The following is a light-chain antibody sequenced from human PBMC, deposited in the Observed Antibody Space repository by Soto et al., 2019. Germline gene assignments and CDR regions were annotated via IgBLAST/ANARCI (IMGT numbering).Light chain of an antibody. Sequence: DIHLTQSPSLLSASVGYRVTITCRASQGIIQYVAWYQQKPGKAPKLLIYAAIVLQGGVPSRFSGTGSATEFILTISSLQPEDFAVYSCHQYGRSPRTFGQGTRLEIK. CDR2: AAI. V-gene: IGKV1-9*01. CDR3: HQYGRSPRT. CDR1: QGIIQY. J-gene: IGKJ5*01.